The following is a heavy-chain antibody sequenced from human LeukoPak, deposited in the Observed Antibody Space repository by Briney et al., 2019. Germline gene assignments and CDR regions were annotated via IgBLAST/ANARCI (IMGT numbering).Heavy chain of an antibody. CDR2: RYDGSNK. CDR1: GFTFSTYG. J-gene: IGHJ6*04. Sequence: GGSLRLSCAASGFTFSTYGLHWVRQAPGKGLEWVIRYDGSNKYYADSVKGRFTISRDNAKNSLYLQMNSLRAEDTAVYYCAELGITMIGGVWGKGTTVTISS. V-gene: IGHV3-30*02. CDR3: AELGITMIGGV. D-gene: IGHD3-10*02.